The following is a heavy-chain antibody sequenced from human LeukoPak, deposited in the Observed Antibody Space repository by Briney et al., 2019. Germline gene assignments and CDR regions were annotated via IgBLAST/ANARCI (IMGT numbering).Heavy chain of an antibody. J-gene: IGHJ6*02. D-gene: IGHD2-2*01. CDR2: IKSKTDGGTT. CDR1: GFTFSNAW. CDR3: TTPSTYCSSTSCLYYYYGMDV. V-gene: IGHV3-15*01. Sequence: PGGSLRLSCAASGFTFSNAWMSWVRQAPGKGLEWVGRIKSKTDGGTTDYAAPVKGRFTISRDDSKNTLYLQMNSLKTEDTAVYYCTTPSTYCSSTSCLYYYYGMDVWGQGTTVTVSS.